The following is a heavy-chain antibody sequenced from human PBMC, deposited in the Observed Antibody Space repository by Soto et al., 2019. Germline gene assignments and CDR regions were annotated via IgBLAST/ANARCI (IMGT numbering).Heavy chain of an antibody. V-gene: IGHV4-4*02. Sequence: SETKSLTCAVSGDYIRNTNWRSRVRQPPGKGLEWIGEIYHSGDTNYNPSLKSRVILSVDNSKNTLHLQMNSLRAEDTAVYYCAKCSDGSCYSVLSHWGQGTLVTVSS. CDR3: AKCSDGSCYSVLSH. D-gene: IGHD2-15*01. J-gene: IGHJ1*01. CDR1: GDYIRNTNW. CDR2: IYHSGDT.